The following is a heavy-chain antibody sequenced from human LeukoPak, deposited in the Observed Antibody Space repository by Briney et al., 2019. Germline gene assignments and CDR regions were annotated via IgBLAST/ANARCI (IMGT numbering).Heavy chain of an antibody. CDR1: GFTFSSYD. V-gene: IGHV3-13*01. CDR2: IGTAGDT. CDR3: VRDPSGHGMDV. J-gene: IGHJ6*02. Sequence: GGSLRLSCEASGFTFSSYDMHWVRQPTGKGLEWVSAIGTAGDTHYPGSVKGRFTISRENAKNSLYLQMNSLRAGDTAVYYCVRDPSGHGMDVWGQGTTVTVFS. D-gene: IGHD6-19*01.